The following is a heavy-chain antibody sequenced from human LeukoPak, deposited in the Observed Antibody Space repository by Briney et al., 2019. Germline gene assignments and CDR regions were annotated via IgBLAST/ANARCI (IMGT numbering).Heavy chain of an antibody. V-gene: IGHV3-33*01. Sequence: GGSLRLSCAASGFTFSSYGMHWVRQAPGKGLEWVAVIWYDGSNKYYADSVKGRFTISRDNSRNTLYLQMNSLRAEDTAVYYCAREDRYGSGSYQQSYYYYYYMDVWGKGTTVTVSS. D-gene: IGHD3-10*01. CDR1: GFTFSSYG. CDR2: IWYDGSNK. J-gene: IGHJ6*03. CDR3: AREDRYGSGSYQQSYYYYYYMDV.